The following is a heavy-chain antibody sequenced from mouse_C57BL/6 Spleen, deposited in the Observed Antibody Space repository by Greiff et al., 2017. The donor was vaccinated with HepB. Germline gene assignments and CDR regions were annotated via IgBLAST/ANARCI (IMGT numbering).Heavy chain of an antibody. V-gene: IGHV1-52*01. CDR1: GYTFTSYW. J-gene: IGHJ4*01. CDR3: AKSYDYDGGYAMDY. CDR2: IDPSDSET. Sequence: QVQLQQPGAELVRPGSSVKLSCKASGYTFTSYWMHWVKQRPIQGLEWIGNIDPSDSETHYNQKFKDKATLTVDKSSSTAYMQLSSLTSEDSAVYDCAKSYDYDGGYAMDYWGQGTSVTVSS. D-gene: IGHD2-4*01.